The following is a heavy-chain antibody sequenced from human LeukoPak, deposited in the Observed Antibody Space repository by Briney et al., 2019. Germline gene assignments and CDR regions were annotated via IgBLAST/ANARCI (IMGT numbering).Heavy chain of an antibody. CDR2: IYYSGST. D-gene: IGHD3-3*01. CDR1: GGSISSYY. CDR3: ARTESRRKKTLEWSSYYFDY. V-gene: IGHV4-59*01. J-gene: IGHJ4*02. Sequence: SETLSLTCTVSGGSISSYYWSWIRQPPGKGLEWIGYIYYSGSTNYNPSLKSRVTISVDTSKNQFSLKLSSVTAADTAVYYCARTESRRKKTLEWSSYYFDYWGQGTLVTVSS.